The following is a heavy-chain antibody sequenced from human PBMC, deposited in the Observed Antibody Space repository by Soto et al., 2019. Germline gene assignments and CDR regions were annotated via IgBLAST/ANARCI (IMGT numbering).Heavy chain of an antibody. CDR3: ARGPIGERFDY. Sequence: QVQLQESGPGLVKPSQTLSLTCTVSGGSIISGGYYWSWIRQRPGEGLEWIGYIFHTGITHSNPSLQSRVVMSVDTSKNQFSLKLTSVTAADTAVYYCARGPIGERFDYWGQGTLVPVSS. V-gene: IGHV4-31*03. D-gene: IGHD3-10*01. J-gene: IGHJ4*01. CDR2: IFHTGIT. CDR1: GGSIISGGYY.